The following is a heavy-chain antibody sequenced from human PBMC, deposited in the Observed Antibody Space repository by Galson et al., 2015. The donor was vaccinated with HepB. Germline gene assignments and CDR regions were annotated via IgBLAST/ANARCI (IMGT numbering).Heavy chain of an antibody. CDR2: TNPSGST. D-gene: IGHD6-6*01. CDR1: GVSINTSDW. V-gene: IGHV4-4*02. CDR3: ARGVSALVPTRMRQARPRRWFDP. J-gene: IGHJ5*02. Sequence: SETLSLTCVVSGVSINTSDWWSWVRQPPGKGLEWIGETNPSGSTNYNPSLKSRATISVDTSKNQFSLKVSSVTAADTAVYYCARGVSALVPTRMRQARPRRWFDPWGQGTLVTVSS.